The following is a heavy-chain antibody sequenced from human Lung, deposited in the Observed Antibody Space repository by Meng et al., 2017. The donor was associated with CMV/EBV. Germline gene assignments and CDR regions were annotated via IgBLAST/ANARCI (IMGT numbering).Heavy chain of an antibody. D-gene: IGHD3-22*01. V-gene: IGHV3-11*05. CDR1: GFTFSDYY. CDR2: ISSSSSYT. CDR3: ARSGHYYDSSGYYSPTGLFDY. Sequence: QVQLVESGGXXXXPXXALXVSCSASGFTFSDYYMSWIRQAPGKGLEWVSYISSSSSYTNYADSVKGRFTISRDNAKNSLYLQMNSLRAEDTAVYYCARSGHYYDSSGYYSPTGLFDYWGQGTLVTVSS. J-gene: IGHJ4*02.